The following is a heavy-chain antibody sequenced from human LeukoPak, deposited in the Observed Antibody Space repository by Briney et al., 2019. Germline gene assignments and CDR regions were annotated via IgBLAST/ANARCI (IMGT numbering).Heavy chain of an antibody. J-gene: IGHJ4*02. Sequence: ASVKVSCKASGYTFTDYYMHWVRQAPGQGLEWMGRINPNSGGPNYAQKFQGRVTMTRGTSISTAYMELSRLTSGVTAVYYCARGSGYGDSPGLHWGQGTLVTVSS. CDR3: ARGSGYGDSPGLH. V-gene: IGHV1-2*06. D-gene: IGHD4-17*01. CDR1: GYTFTDYY. CDR2: INPNSGGP.